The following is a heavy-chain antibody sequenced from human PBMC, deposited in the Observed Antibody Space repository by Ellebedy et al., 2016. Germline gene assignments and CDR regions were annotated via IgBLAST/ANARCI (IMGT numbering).Heavy chain of an antibody. CDR1: GYSISSGYY. J-gene: IGHJ6*03. Sequence: SETLSLTXTVSGYSISSGYYWSWIRQPPGKGLEWIGEINHSGSTNYNPSLKSRVTISVDTSKNQFSLKLSSVTAADTAVYYCARGNYYMDVWGKGTTVTVSS. V-gene: IGHV4-38-2*02. CDR3: ARGNYYMDV. CDR2: INHSGST.